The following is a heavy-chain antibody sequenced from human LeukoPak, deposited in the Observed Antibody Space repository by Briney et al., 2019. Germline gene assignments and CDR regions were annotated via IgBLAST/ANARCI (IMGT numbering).Heavy chain of an antibody. V-gene: IGHV3-7*04. CDR3: VRGDWYFDS. J-gene: IGHJ4*02. CDR2: VNRDGTEK. Sequence: GGSLRLSCVTSGFNFSDSRMTWVRQAPGKGLQWVANVNRDGTEKHFLDSVEGRFTISRDNAKKSLYLQMSSLRPQDTAVYFCVRGDWYFDSWGQGTLVTVSS. D-gene: IGHD2-21*01. CDR1: GFNFSDSR.